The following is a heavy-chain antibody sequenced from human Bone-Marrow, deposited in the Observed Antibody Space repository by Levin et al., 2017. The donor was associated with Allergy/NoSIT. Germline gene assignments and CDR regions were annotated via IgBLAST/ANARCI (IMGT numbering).Heavy chain of an antibody. CDR1: GGSISSSSYY. D-gene: IGHD3-9*01. Sequence: SQTLSLTCTVSGGSISSSSYYWGWIRQPPGKGLEWIGSVHYSGSTDYNPSLKSRVSISVDTTKNQFSLKLTSVTAADTAVFYCARQTRDILAGRFDQWGQGTLVTVSS. J-gene: IGHJ4*02. CDR3: ARQTRDILAGRFDQ. V-gene: IGHV4-39*01. CDR2: VHYSGST.